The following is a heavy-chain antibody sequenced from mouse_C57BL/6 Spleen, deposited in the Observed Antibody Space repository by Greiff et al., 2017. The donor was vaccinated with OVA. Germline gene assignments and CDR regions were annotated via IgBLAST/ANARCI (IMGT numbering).Heavy chain of an antibody. V-gene: IGHV1-26*01. J-gene: IGHJ4*01. CDR1: GYTFTDYY. Sequence: VQLQQSGPELVKPGASVKISCKASGYTFTDYYMNWVKQSHGKSLEWIGDINPNNGGTSYNQKFKGKATLTVDKSSSTAYMELRSLTSEDSAVYYCARSNYGNFAMDYWGQGTSVTVSS. CDR3: ARSNYGNFAMDY. CDR2: INPNNGGT. D-gene: IGHD2-1*01.